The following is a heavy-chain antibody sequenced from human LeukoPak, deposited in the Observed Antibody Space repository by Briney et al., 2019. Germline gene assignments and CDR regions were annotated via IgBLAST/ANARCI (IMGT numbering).Heavy chain of an antibody. Sequence: PGGSLRLSCAASGFTFTSHWKSWVRQAPGKGLEWVARMNLDGSEKYYVDSVKGRFTISRDNAKTSLYLEMNSLRAEDTAVYYCARDATYCTNGVCYTRFDYWGQGALVTVSS. CDR2: MNLDGSEK. D-gene: IGHD2-8*01. CDR1: GFTFTSHW. V-gene: IGHV3-7*01. CDR3: ARDATYCTNGVCYTRFDY. J-gene: IGHJ4*02.